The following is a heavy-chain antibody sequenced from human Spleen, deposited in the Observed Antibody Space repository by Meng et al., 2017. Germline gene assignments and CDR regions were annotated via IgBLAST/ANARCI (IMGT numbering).Heavy chain of an antibody. D-gene: IGHD1-26*01. J-gene: IGHJ4*01. Sequence: GESLKISCAASGFTFSSYAMNWVRQAPGKGLEWVSTISGSGGSTYHADSVKGRFTISRDNSKNTLYLQMNSLRAEDTAVYYCARGKSGGQIWGQGTLVTVSS. CDR2: ISGSGGST. CDR3: ARGKSGGQI. V-gene: IGHV3-23*01. CDR1: GFTFSSYA.